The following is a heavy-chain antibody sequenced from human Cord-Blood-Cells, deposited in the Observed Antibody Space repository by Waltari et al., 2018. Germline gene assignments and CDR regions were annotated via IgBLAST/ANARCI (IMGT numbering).Heavy chain of an antibody. V-gene: IGHV3-23*04. D-gene: IGHD6-6*01. CDR2: ISGSGGST. CDR3: ARREYSSSYFDY. Sequence: EVQLVESGGGLVQPGGSLRLSCAASGFTFSSYAMSWVRQAPGKGLEWVSAISGSGGSTYYADSVKGRFTISRDKSKNTLYLQMNSLRAEDTAVYYCARREYSSSYFDYWGQGTLVTVSS. J-gene: IGHJ4*02. CDR1: GFTFSSYA.